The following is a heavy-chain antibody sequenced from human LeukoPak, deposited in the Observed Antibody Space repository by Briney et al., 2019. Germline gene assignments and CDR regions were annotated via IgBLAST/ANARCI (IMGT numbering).Heavy chain of an antibody. CDR2: IFHSGST. J-gene: IGHJ4*02. CDR3: ARRGNSWNDFDS. Sequence: SETLSLTCAVSDFSISSGYYWGWIRRPPGKGLEWIGSIFHSGSTNYNPSLKSRVTISVDTSKSQFSLSLSSVTAADTAVYYCARRGNSWNDFDSWGQGTLVTVSS. V-gene: IGHV4-38-2*01. CDR1: DFSISSGYY. D-gene: IGHD1-1*01.